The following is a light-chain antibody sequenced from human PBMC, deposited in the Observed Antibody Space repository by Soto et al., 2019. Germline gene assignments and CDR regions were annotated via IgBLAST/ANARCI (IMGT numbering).Light chain of an antibody. CDR3: QQYNSDPYT. CDR1: QSISSW. J-gene: IGKJ2*01. V-gene: IGKV1-5*01. Sequence: DIQMTQSPSTLSASVGDRVTITCRASQSISSWLAWYQQKPGKAPKLLIYAASSLESGVPSRFSGSGSGTEFTLTISSLQPDDFATYYCQQYNSDPYTLGPGTKLEIK. CDR2: AAS.